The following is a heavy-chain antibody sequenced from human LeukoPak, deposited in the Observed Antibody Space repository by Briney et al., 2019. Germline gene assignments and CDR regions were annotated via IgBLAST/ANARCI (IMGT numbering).Heavy chain of an antibody. CDR1: GYSFVGYG. V-gene: IGHV1-18*01. D-gene: IGHD1-1*01. CDR2: FNPENGNT. J-gene: IGHJ4*02. CDR3: ARGGTDSLERQFDY. Sequence: ASVKVSCKASGYSFVGYGITWVRQAPGQGLEWMGWFNPENGNTNYAQKVQGRVTMTADTSTSTSYMELRSLRSDDTAVYYCARGGTDSLERQFDYWGQGTLVTVSS.